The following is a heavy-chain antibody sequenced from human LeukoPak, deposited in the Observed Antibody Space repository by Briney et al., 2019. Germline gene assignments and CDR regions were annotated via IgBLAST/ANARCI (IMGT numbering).Heavy chain of an antibody. CDR3: ARGDGSGSRSWFDP. CDR1: GGSISSGDYY. CDR2: IYYSGST. J-gene: IGHJ5*02. D-gene: IGHD3-10*01. V-gene: IGHV4-30-4*01. Sequence: SQTLSLTCTVSGGSISSGDYYWSWIRQPPGKGLEWIGYIYYSGSTYYNPSLKSRVTISVDTSKNQFSLKLSSVTAADTAVYYCARGDGSGSRSWFDPWGQGTLATVSS.